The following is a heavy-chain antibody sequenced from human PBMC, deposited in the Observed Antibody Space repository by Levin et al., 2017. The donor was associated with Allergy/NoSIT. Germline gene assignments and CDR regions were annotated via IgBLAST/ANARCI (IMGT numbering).Heavy chain of an antibody. CDR3: ASIAAAGNHPGTEMRDY. D-gene: IGHD6-13*01. CDR2: IYHSGST. CDR1: GGSISSSNW. V-gene: IGHV4-4*02. J-gene: IGHJ4*02. Sequence: SETLSLTCAVSGGSISSSNWWSWVRQPPGKGLEWIGEIYHSGSTNYNPSLKSRVTISVDKSKNQFSLKLSSVTAADTAVYYCASIAAAGNHPGTEMRDYWGQGTLVTVSS.